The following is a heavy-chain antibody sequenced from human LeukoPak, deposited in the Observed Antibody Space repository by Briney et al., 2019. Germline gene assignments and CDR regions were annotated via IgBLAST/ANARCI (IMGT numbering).Heavy chain of an antibody. J-gene: IGHJ4*02. D-gene: IGHD3-10*01. Sequence: PGGSLRLSYAHSVFTFDNFAMTWVRQAPGKGLEWVSEITGSGGSTYYADSVKGRFTISRDNSKNTLYLQMNSLRAEDTAIYYCARELFDFDYWGQGTLVTVSS. V-gene: IGHV3-23*01. CDR3: ARELFDFDY. CDR2: ITGSGGST. CDR1: VFTFDNFA.